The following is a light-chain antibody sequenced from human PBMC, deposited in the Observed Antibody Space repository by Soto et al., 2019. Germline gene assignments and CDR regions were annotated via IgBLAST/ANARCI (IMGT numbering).Light chain of an antibody. V-gene: IGLV2-14*01. CDR2: YVS. CDR1: SSDVGGYNY. CDR3: SSYTSSSTLVV. Sequence: QCALTQPASVSGSPGQSITISCTGTSSDVGGYNYVSWYQQHPGKAPKLMIYYVSNRPSGVSNRFSGSKSGNTASLTISGLQAEDEADYYCSSYTSSSTLVVFGGGTKLTVL. J-gene: IGLJ2*01.